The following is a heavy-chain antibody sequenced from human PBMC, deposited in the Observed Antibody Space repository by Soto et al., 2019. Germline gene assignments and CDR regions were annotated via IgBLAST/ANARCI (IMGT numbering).Heavy chain of an antibody. CDR2: ISGSVGST. Sequence: GGSLRLSCAASGFTFSSYAMSWVRQAPGKGLEWVSAISGSVGSTYYADSVKGRFTISRDNSKNTLYLQMNSLRAEDTAVYYCAKDKPYYYDSSGYANAFDIWGQGTMVTVSS. V-gene: IGHV3-23*01. D-gene: IGHD3-22*01. CDR3: AKDKPYYYDSSGYANAFDI. J-gene: IGHJ3*02. CDR1: GFTFSSYA.